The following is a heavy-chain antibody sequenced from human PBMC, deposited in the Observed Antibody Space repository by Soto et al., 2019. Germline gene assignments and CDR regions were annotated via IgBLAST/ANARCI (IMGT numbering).Heavy chain of an antibody. CDR1: GGSITSGSYS. D-gene: IGHD3-10*01. V-gene: IGHV4-30-2*01. J-gene: IGHJ5*01. CDR2: IYLSGST. Sequence: SETLSLTCAVSGGSITSGSYSCVCVRHPPGKALELIGYIYLSGSTNYHPSLRSRVVISTDTSRNQFSLRVNSVTAADTAVYYCVRGRPRGYMRWFDTWGHGTRVTVSS. CDR3: VRGRPRGYMRWFDT.